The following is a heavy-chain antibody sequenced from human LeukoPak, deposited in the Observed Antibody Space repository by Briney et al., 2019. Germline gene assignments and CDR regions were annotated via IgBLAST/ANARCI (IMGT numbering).Heavy chain of an antibody. D-gene: IGHD3-9*01. Sequence: PSETLSLTCTVSGGSISSYYWSWIRQPPGKGLEWIGEINHSGSTNYNPSLKSRVTISVDTSKNQFSLKLSSVTAADTAVYYCASIPYDILTGYYKLDWFDPWGQGTLVTVSS. CDR2: INHSGST. CDR3: ASIPYDILTGYYKLDWFDP. CDR1: GGSISSYY. J-gene: IGHJ5*02. V-gene: IGHV4-34*01.